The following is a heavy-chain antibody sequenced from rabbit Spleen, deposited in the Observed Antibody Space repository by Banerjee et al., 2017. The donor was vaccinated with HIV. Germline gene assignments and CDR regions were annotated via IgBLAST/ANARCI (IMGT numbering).Heavy chain of an antibody. Sequence: QEQLKETGGGLVQPGGSLTLTCTASGFSFSSRAYMCWVRQAPGKGLEWIACIDTGSRDFTYYASWAKGRFTISKTSSTTVTLQMTSLTAADTATYICARDLVTVIGWNFNLWGPGTLVTVS. V-gene: IGHV1S45*01. D-gene: IGHD5-1*01. CDR3: ARDLVTVIGWNFNL. CDR1: GFSFSSRAY. J-gene: IGHJ4*01. CDR2: IDTGSRDFT.